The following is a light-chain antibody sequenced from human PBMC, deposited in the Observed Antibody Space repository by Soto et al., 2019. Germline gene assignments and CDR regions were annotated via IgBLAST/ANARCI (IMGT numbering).Light chain of an antibody. CDR2: GAS. Sequence: EIVLTQSPGTLSLSPGEGDTLSCRASQSVSSSYLAWYQQKPGQAPRLLIYGASSRATGIPDRFSGSGSGTDFTLTISRLEPEDFAVYYCQQYGRSPHFGPGTKVDIK. CDR3: QQYGRSPH. V-gene: IGKV3-20*01. J-gene: IGKJ3*01. CDR1: QSVSSSY.